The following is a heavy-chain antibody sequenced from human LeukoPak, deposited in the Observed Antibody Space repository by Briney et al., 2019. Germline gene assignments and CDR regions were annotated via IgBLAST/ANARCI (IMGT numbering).Heavy chain of an antibody. CDR3: AKVDTAMGGYFDY. CDR2: ISGSGGST. Sequence: PGGSLRLSCAASGFTFSTYGMHWVRQAPGKGLEWVSAISGSGGSTYYADSVKGRFTISRDNSKNTLYLQMNSLRAEDTAVYYCAKVDTAMGGYFDYWGQGTLVTVSS. D-gene: IGHD5-18*01. V-gene: IGHV3-23*01. J-gene: IGHJ4*02. CDR1: GFTFSTYG.